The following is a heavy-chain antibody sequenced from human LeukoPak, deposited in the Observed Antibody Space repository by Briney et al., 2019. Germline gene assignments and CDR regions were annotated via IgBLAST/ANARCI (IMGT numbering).Heavy chain of an antibody. CDR1: GGSFSGYY. V-gene: IGHV4-34*01. J-gene: IGHJ4*02. CDR2: INHSGST. CDR3: ARVNCSSTSCPFDY. Sequence: SETLSLTCAVYGGSFSGYYWSWIRQPPGKGLEWIGEINHSGSTNYNPSLKSRVTISVDTSKNQFSLKLSSVTAADTAVYYCARVNCSSTSCPFDYWGQGTLVTVSS. D-gene: IGHD2-2*01.